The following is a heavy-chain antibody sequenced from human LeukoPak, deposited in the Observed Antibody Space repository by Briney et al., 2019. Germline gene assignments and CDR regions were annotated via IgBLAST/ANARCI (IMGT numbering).Heavy chain of an antibody. J-gene: IGHJ4*02. D-gene: IGHD6-13*01. CDR1: GYTFTGYY. V-gene: IGHV1-2*06. CDR3: ARVTGSSWSFDY. CDR2: INPNSGGT. Sequence: GASVKVSCKASGYTFTGYYMHWVRQAPGQGLEWMGRINPNSGGTNYAQKFQGRVTMTRDTSISTAYMELSRLRSDDTAVYYCARVTGSSWSFDYWGQGTLVTASS.